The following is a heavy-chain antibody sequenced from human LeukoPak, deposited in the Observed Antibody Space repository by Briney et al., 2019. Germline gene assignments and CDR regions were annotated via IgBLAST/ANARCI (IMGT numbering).Heavy chain of an antibody. D-gene: IGHD2-15*01. J-gene: IGHJ4*02. CDR3: ARVPYCSGGSCYRGFDY. Sequence: ASVKVSCKASGYTFTGYYMHWVRQAPGQGLEWMGWINPNSGGTNYAQKFQGRVTMTRDTSISTAYMELSRLRSDDTAVYYCARVPYCSGGSCYRGFDYWGQGTLVTVSS. CDR1: GYTFTGYY. CDR2: INPNSGGT. V-gene: IGHV1-2*02.